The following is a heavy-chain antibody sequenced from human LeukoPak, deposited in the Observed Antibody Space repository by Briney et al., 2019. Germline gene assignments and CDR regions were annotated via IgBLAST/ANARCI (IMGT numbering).Heavy chain of an antibody. CDR3: ARGATDTTRWFDP. D-gene: IGHD1-7*01. CDR1: GFTVSSNY. V-gene: IGHV3-66*01. CDR2: IYRGGST. J-gene: IGHJ5*02. Sequence: PGGSLRLSCAASGFTVSSNYMSWVRQAPGKGLEWVSVIYRGGSTYYADSVKGRFTISRDNSKNTLYLQMNSLRADDTATYYCARGATDTTRWFDPWGQGTLVTVSS.